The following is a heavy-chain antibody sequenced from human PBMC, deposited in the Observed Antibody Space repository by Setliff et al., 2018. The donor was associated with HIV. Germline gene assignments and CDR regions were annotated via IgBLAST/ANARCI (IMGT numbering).Heavy chain of an antibody. CDR1: GGSIGATSYY. Sequence: SSETLSLTCIVSGGSIGATSYYWGWIRQPPGKGLQWIGSVYYNGDTKYNPSLKSRLVISVDKTKNQFSLMLNSLTVADTAVYYCARLGYYNLWSGYWTDTWGQGKSVTVSS. J-gene: IGHJ4*02. CDR3: ARLGYYNLWSGYWTDT. V-gene: IGHV4-39*01. CDR2: VYYNGDT. D-gene: IGHD3-3*01.